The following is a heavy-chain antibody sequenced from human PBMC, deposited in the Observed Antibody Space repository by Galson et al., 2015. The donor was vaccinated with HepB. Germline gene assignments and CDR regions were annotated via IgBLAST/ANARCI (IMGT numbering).Heavy chain of an antibody. J-gene: IGHJ4*02. Sequence: LRLSCAASGFTFGSYTMSWIRQTPGRRLEWVASVSHHGRDTYYADSVQGRFTVSRDNSNNTLFLEMKSLRVGDTARYFCAKSLTSGWYQYDCWGQGILVTVSS. D-gene: IGHD6-19*01. CDR1: GFTFGSYT. V-gene: IGHV3-23*01. CDR2: VSHHGRDT. CDR3: AKSLTSGWYQYDC.